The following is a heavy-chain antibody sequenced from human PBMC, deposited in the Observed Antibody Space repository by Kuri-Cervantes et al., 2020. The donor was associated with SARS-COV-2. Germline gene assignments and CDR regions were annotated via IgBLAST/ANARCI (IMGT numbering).Heavy chain of an antibody. CDR3: ARSYCSSTSCYTSIGYYGMDV. D-gene: IGHD2-2*02. J-gene: IGHJ6*02. V-gene: IGHV1-2*02. CDR1: GYSFTGYY. Sequence: PSVKVSCKASGYSFTGYYMYWVRQAPGQGLECMGWINPNSGGTNYAQKFRGRVTMTRDTSISTACKELSRLRSDDTAVYYCARSYCSSTSCYTSIGYYGMDVWGQGTTVTVSS. CDR2: INPNSGGT.